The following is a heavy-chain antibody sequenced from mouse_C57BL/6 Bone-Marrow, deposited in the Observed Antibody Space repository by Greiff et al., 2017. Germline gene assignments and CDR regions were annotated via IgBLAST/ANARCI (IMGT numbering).Heavy chain of an antibody. J-gene: IGHJ2*01. CDR2: IRNKANGYTT. CDR3: ARSVGSLVLFDY. Sequence: EVQLVESGGGLVQPGGSLSLSCAASGFTFTDYYMSWVRQPPGKALEWVGFIRNKANGYTTESSASLKGRFTISRDTSQSIRYLLMNALRADDSATYYCARSVGSLVLFDYWGQGTTLTVSS. D-gene: IGHD6-1*01. V-gene: IGHV7-3*01. CDR1: GFTFTDYY.